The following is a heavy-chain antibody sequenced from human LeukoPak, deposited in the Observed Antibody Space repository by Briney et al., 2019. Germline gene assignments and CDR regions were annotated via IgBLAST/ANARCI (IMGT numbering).Heavy chain of an antibody. CDR1: GFTFSSYA. CDR3: ARDFYDSSGYYPGGFGY. J-gene: IGHJ4*02. D-gene: IGHD3-22*01. V-gene: IGHV3-30-3*01. CDR2: ISYDGSNK. Sequence: GGSLRLSCAASGFTFSSYAMHWVRQAPGKGLEWVAVISYDGSNKYYADSVKGRFTISRDNSKNTLYLQMNSLRAEDTAVYYCARDFYDSSGYYPGGFGYWGQGTLVTVSS.